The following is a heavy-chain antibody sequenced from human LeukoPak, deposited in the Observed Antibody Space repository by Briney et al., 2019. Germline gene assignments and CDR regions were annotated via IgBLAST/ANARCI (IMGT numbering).Heavy chain of an antibody. CDR3: AKDTRAFRDGYNWFDY. Sequence: GGSLRLSCAASGFTFGDYAMHWVRQAPGKGLEWVSGISWNSGSIGYADSVKGRFTISRDNAKNSLYLQMNSLRAEDTALYYCAKDTRAFRDGYNWFDYWGQGTLVTVSS. CDR2: ISWNSGSI. CDR1: GFTFGDYA. J-gene: IGHJ4*02. V-gene: IGHV3-9*01. D-gene: IGHD5-24*01.